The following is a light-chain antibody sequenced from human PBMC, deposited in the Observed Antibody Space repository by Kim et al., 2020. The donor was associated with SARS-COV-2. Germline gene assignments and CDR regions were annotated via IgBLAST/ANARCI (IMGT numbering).Light chain of an antibody. Sequence: RVTISCTGGSSNIGAGYDVHWYQQHPGTAPKLLIYTNNNRPSGVPDRFSGSKSGTSASLAITGLQAEDEADYFCHSFDSSLSGCVFGGGTQLTVL. CDR3: HSFDSSLSGCV. CDR2: TNN. CDR1: SSNIGAGYD. J-gene: IGLJ3*02. V-gene: IGLV1-40*01.